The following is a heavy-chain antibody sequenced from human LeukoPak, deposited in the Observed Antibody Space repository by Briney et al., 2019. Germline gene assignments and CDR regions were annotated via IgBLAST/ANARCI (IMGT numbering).Heavy chain of an antibody. CDR2: ISGSGGST. CDR3: AKDHFNRPAFDM. Sequence: GGSLRLSCAASGFTFRAYGMSWVRQAPGKGREWVSVISGSGGSTDYADSVKGRFTISRDNSKNTLYLQMNSLRAEDTAIYYCAKDHFNRPAFDMWGQGTMVTVSS. V-gene: IGHV3-23*01. D-gene: IGHD3-3*02. J-gene: IGHJ3*02. CDR1: GFTFRAYG.